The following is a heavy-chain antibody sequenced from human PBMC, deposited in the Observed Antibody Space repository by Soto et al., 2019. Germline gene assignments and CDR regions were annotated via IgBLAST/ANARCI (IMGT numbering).Heavy chain of an antibody. CDR3: ARVGTYYYDSSGYFFDY. V-gene: IGHV3-48*03. CDR2: MRSSGSTI. J-gene: IGHJ4*02. D-gene: IGHD3-22*01. CDR1: GLPCSSYS. Sequence: SMRLSCADAGLPCSSYSMNWVRDDHGQVLEWVSYMRSSGSTISYATSVKGRLTISRDNAKHSLYLQMNSLRAEDTSVYYCARVGTYYYDSSGYFFDYWGQGTLVTVSS.